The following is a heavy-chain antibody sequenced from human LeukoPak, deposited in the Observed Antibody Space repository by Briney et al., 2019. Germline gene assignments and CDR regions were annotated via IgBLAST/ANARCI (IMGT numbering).Heavy chain of an antibody. CDR2: ISGDGGST. V-gene: IGHV3-43*02. Sequence: PGGSLRLSCAASGFTFDDYAMHWVRQAPGKGLEWVSLISGDGGSTYYADSVKGRFTISRDNSKNSLYLQMNSLRTEDTALCYCAKALYSYGYVALGYWGQGTLVTVSS. CDR1: GFTFDDYA. J-gene: IGHJ4*02. D-gene: IGHD5-18*01. CDR3: AKALYSYGYVALGY.